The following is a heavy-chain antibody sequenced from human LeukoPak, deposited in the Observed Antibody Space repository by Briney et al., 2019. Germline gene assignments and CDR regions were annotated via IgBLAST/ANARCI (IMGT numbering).Heavy chain of an antibody. J-gene: IGHJ3*02. CDR3: ATPYSGSYYGAAFDI. V-gene: IGHV1-24*01. D-gene: IGHD1-26*01. Sequence: ASVKVSCKVSGYTLTELSMHWVRQAPGKGLEWMGGFDPEDGETIYAQKFQGRVTMTEDTSTDTAYMELSSLRSEDTAVYYCATPYSGSYYGAAFDIWGQGTMVTVSS. CDR1: GYTLTELS. CDR2: FDPEDGET.